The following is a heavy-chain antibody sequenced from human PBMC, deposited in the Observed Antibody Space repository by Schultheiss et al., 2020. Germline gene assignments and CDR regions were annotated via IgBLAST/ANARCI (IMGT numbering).Heavy chain of an antibody. D-gene: IGHD3-16*02. CDR3: ARNRRSHFSFDY. CDR2: TYYRSKWYN. V-gene: IGHV6-1*01. Sequence: SQTLSLTCAISGDSVSSNSAAWNWIRQSPSRGLEWLGRTYYRSKWYNDYAVSVKSRITINPDTSKNQFSLQLSSVTAADTAVYYCARNRRSHFSFDYWGQGTLVTVSS. J-gene: IGHJ4*02. CDR1: GDSVSSNSAA.